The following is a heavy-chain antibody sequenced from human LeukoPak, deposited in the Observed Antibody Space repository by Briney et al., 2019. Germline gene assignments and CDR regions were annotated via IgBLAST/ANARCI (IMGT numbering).Heavy chain of an antibody. D-gene: IGHD3-3*01. CDR3: AKVSGDFWSGYYVDY. V-gene: IGHV3-23*01. Sequence: GGSLRLSCAASGFTFSSYAMSWVRQAPGKGLEWVSAISGSGGSTYYADSVKGRFTISRDNSKNTLYLQVNSLRAEDTAVYYCAKVSGDFWSGYYVDYWGQGTLVTVSS. J-gene: IGHJ4*02. CDR2: ISGSGGST. CDR1: GFTFSSYA.